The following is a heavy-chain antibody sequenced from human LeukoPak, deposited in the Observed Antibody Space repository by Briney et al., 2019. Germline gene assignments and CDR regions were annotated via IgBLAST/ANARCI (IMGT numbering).Heavy chain of an antibody. V-gene: IGHV3-66*01. CDR1: GFTVGTNY. Sequence: GGSLRLSCAASGFTVGTNYLSWVRQAPGKGLDWVSIIYSGGNTHYVDSVKGRFTISRDNGGLFLQMNSLRVEDTAIYYCARDKPDAAGSSAWYWAAWGQGTLVIVSS. D-gene: IGHD2-8*02. CDR2: IYSGGNT. J-gene: IGHJ5*02. CDR3: ARDKPDAAGSSAWYWAA.